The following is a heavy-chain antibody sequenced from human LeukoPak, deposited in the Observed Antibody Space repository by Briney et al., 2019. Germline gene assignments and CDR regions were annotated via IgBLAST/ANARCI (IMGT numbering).Heavy chain of an antibody. V-gene: IGHV3-33*01. J-gene: IGHJ1*01. CDR2: IWYDGSNK. CDR3: ARDPTGEAVGYFQH. CDR1: GLTFSRYG. Sequence: TGRSLRLSCAASGLTFSRYGMHWVRQAPGKGLEWVAVIWYDGSNKYYADSVKGRFTISRDNSKNTLYLQMNSLRAEDTAVYYCARDPTGEAVGYFQHWGQGTLVTVSS. D-gene: IGHD6-13*01.